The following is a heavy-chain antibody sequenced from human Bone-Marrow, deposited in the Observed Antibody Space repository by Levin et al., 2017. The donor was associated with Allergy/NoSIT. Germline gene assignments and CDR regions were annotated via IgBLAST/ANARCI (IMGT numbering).Heavy chain of an antibody. CDR2: ISSSGSTI. Sequence: GGSLRLSCAASGFTFSDYYMSWIRQAPGKGLEWVSYISSSGSTIYYADSVKGRCTISRDNAKNSLYLQMNSLRAEDTAVYYCEMDTAMDYYYYYGMDVWGQGTTVTVSS. CDR3: EMDTAMDYYYYYGMDV. CDR1: GFTFSDYY. V-gene: IGHV3-11*01. J-gene: IGHJ6*02. D-gene: IGHD5-18*01.